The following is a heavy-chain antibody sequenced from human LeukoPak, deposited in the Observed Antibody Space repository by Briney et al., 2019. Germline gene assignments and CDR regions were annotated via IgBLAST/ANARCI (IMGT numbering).Heavy chain of an antibody. CDR2: IYYSGST. V-gene: IGHV4-59*04. Sequence: PGGSLRLSCAASGFTFSSYSMNWVRQAPGKGLEWIGNIYYSGSTYYNPSLKSRVTISVDTSKNQFSLKLSSVTAADTAVYYCARQYSSSWHRFDYWGQGTLVTVSS. CDR1: GFTFSSYSMN. D-gene: IGHD6-13*01. CDR3: ARQYSSSWHRFDY. J-gene: IGHJ4*02.